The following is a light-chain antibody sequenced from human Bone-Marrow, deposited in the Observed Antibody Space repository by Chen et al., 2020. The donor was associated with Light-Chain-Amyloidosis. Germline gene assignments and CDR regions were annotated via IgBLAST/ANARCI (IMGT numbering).Light chain of an antibody. V-gene: IGLV2-8*01. CDR2: EVT. J-gene: IGLJ2*01. CDR1: SSDVGTYNY. Sequence: QSALTQLPSASGSPGQSVTISCTGTSSDVGTYNYVSWYQQHPGKAPRHIIYEVTKRPSGVPDRFSGSKFGSTASLTIAGLQDEDEADYYCSSYGGNNDIVFGGGTKLTVL. CDR3: SSYGGNNDIV.